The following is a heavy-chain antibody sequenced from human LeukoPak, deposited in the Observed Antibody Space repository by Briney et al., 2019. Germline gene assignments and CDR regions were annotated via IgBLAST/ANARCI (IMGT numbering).Heavy chain of an antibody. CDR2: LSGSGGST. CDR1: GFTFSDYY. D-gene: IGHD6-19*01. CDR3: ARSPVAGPPNYFDY. J-gene: IGHJ4*02. V-gene: IGHV3-23*01. Sequence: GGSLRLSCAAPGFTFSDYYMSWIRQAPGKGLEWVSGLSGSGGSTYYSDSVKGRFTISRDNSKNTLYLQIDFLTAEDTAVYYCARSPVAGPPNYFDYLGQGTLVTVSS.